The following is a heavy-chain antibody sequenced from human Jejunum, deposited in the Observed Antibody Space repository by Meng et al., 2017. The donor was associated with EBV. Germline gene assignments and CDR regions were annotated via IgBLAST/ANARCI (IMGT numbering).Heavy chain of an antibody. J-gene: IGHJ4*02. Sequence: EGELLGSGGGLVQPGGSLRLSCAASGFTFSSSAMSWVRQAPGKGLEWVSVISGSAGSTYYADSVKGRFTISRDTSNNTLYLQMNSLRAEDTAIYYCAKLLKYWGQGTLVTVSS. CDR2: ISGSAGST. V-gene: IGHV3-23*01. CDR3: AKLLKY. CDR1: GFTFSSSA.